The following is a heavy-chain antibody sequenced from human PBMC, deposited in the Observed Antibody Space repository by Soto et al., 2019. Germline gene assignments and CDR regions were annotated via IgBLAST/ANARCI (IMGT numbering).Heavy chain of an antibody. J-gene: IGHJ6*03. CDR2: TYYRTRWYY. CDR3: AGTTSHYWYYMDV. V-gene: IGHV6-1*01. Sequence: SQTLSLTCAISGDSVSSNSAGWNWVRQTPSRGLEWLGRTYYRTRWYYDYAVSVRSRITVNPDTSKNQFSLQLTSVTPEDTAVYYCAGTTSHYWYYMDVWGKGTTVTVSS. D-gene: IGHD1-7*01. CDR1: GDSVSSNSAG.